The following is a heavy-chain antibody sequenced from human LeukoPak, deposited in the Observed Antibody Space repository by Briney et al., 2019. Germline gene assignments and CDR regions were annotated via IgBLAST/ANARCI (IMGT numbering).Heavy chain of an antibody. J-gene: IGHJ4*02. CDR2: IKRDGSEK. CDR3: ARESLVIYEPYYFDY. D-gene: IGHD2/OR15-2a*01. Sequence: GGSLRLSCAASGFTFSSYWMSRVRQAPGKGLEWVANIKRDGSEKYYVDSVKGRFTISRDNAKTSLYLQMNSLRAEDAAVYYCARESLVIYEPYYFDYWGQGILVTVSS. V-gene: IGHV3-7*01. CDR1: GFTFSSYW.